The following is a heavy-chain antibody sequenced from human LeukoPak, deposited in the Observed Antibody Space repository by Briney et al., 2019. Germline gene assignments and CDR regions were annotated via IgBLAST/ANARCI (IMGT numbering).Heavy chain of an antibody. CDR1: GGSISSGGYS. CDR2: INHSGST. CDR3: AARSGYRTSDV. V-gene: IGHV4-30-2*01. Sequence: PSETLSLTCAVSGGSISSGGYSWSWIRQPPGKGLEWIGEINHSGSTNYNPSLKSRVTISVDTSKNQFSLKLSSVTAADTAVYYCAARSGYRTSDVWGKGTTVTVSS. J-gene: IGHJ6*04. D-gene: IGHD3-22*01.